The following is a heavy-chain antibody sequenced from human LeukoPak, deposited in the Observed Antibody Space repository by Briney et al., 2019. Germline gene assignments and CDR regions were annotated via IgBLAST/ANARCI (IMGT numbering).Heavy chain of an antibody. CDR1: GGSISSYY. J-gene: IGHJ4*02. CDR3: ARVLPDCGGDCYPGGYFDY. D-gene: IGHD2-21*02. CDR2: IYTSGST. Sequence: SETLSLTCTVSGGSISSYYWSWIRQPAGKGLEWIGRIYTSGSTNYNPSLKSRVTISVDTSKNQFSLKLSSVTAADTAVYYCARVLPDCGGDCYPGGYFDYWGQGTLVTVSS. V-gene: IGHV4-4*07.